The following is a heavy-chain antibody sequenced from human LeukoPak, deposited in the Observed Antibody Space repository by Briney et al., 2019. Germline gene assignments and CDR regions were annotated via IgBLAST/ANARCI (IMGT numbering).Heavy chain of an antibody. V-gene: IGHV1-69*13. CDR2: IIPIFGTA. J-gene: IGHJ4*02. CDR1: GGTFSSYA. Sequence: SVKVSCKASGGTFSSYAICWVRQAPGQGLEWMGGIIPIFGTANYVQKFQGRVTITADESTSTAYMELSSLRSEDTAVYYCAKDREYSSSSWVLLDYWGQGTLVTVSS. D-gene: IGHD6-6*01. CDR3: AKDREYSSSSWVLLDY.